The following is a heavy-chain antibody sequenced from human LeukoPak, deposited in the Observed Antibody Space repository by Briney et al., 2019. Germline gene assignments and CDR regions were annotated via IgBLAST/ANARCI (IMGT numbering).Heavy chain of an antibody. J-gene: IGHJ4*02. CDR3: ARSRRETYCSSTSCAKYYFDY. CDR1: GVSFSGYY. CDR2: INHSGST. Sequence: KPSETLSLTCAVYGVSFSGYYWSWIRLPPGSGLELIGEINHSGSTNYNPSLKCRVTISVDTSKNQFSPKLSSVTAADTAVYYCARSRRETYCSSTSCAKYYFDYWGQGTLVTVSS. V-gene: IGHV4-34*01. D-gene: IGHD2-2*01.